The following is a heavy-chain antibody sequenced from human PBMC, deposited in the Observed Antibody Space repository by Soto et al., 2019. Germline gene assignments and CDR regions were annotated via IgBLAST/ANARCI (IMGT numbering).Heavy chain of an antibody. CDR1: GYTFTSYG. D-gene: IGHD6-13*01. J-gene: IGHJ4*02. V-gene: IGHV1-18*01. CDR2: ISGHNGNK. Sequence: QVQLVQSGAEVKKPGASVKVSCKASGYTFTSYGISWVRQAPGQGLEWMGWISGHNGNKKYAQKLQGRVSMTTDTSTSTAYMELRSLRSDDTAVYYCARDLRQQLFDYWGQGTLVTVSS. CDR3: ARDLRQQLFDY.